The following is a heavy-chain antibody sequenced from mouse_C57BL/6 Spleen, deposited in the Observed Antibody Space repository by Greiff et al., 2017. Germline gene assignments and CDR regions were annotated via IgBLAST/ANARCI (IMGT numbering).Heavy chain of an antibody. V-gene: IGHV1-69*01. Sequence: VQLQQPGAELVMPGASVKLSCKASGYTFTSYWMHWVKQRPGQGLEWIGEIDPSDSYTNYNQKFKGKSTLTVDKSSSTAYMQLSSLTSEDSAVYYCARSADSSGYWFAYWGQGTLVTVSA. CDR1: GYTFTSYW. CDR3: ARSADSSGYWFAY. CDR2: IDPSDSYT. D-gene: IGHD3-2*02. J-gene: IGHJ3*01.